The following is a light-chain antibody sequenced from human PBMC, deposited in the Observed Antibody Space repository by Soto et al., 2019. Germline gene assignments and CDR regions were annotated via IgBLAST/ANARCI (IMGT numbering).Light chain of an antibody. J-gene: IGKJ2*01. V-gene: IGKV3-20*01. CDR3: QQYGSSPYT. Sequence: EIVLTQSPGTLSLSPGDTATLSCRASQSVYSNSLAWYQQESGQAPRLLIFGASNRATGSSDRFSGSGSGTEFTLSISRIEPEDFAVYYCQQYGSSPYTFGQGTKLE. CDR1: QSVYSNS. CDR2: GAS.